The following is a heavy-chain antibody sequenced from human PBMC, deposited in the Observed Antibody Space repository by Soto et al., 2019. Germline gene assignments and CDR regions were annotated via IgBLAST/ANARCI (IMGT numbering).Heavy chain of an antibody. D-gene: IGHD6-13*01. CDR3: ARARGQRAAAGPFDY. CDR1: SVSISSSNW. J-gene: IGHJ4*02. V-gene: IGHV4-4*02. CDR2: IYHSGST. Sequence: SETLSLTCAVSSVSISSSNWWSWVRQPPGKGLEWIGEIYHSGSTNYNPSLKSRVTISVDKSKNQFSLKLSSVTAADTAVYYCARARGQRAAAGPFDYWGQGTLVTVSS.